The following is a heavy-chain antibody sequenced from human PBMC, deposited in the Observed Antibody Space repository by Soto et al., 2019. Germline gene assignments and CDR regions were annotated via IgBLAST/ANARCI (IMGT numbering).Heavy chain of an antibody. V-gene: IGHV3-49*03. Sequence: GGSLRLSCTASGFTFGDYAMSWFRQAPGKGLEWVGFIRSKAYGGTTEYAASVKGRFTISRDDSKSIAYLQMNSLKTEDTAAYYCTRDDLFSWSGCDYWGQGTLVTVSS. CDR2: IRSKAYGGTT. J-gene: IGHJ4*02. CDR3: TRDDLFSWSGCDY. CDR1: GFTFGDYA. D-gene: IGHD3-3*01.